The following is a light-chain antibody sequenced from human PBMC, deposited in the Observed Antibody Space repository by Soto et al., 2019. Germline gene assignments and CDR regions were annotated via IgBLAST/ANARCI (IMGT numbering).Light chain of an antibody. Sequence: QSALTQPPSVSGSPGQSVTISCTGTSSDFGSYNRVSWYQQTPGTAPKLMIYEVRNRPSGVPDRFSGSKSGNTASLTISGLQTDDEADYYCSSSPSGTTPCVFGTGTKGTVL. CDR2: EVR. V-gene: IGLV2-18*02. CDR1: SSDFGSYNR. J-gene: IGLJ1*01. CDR3: SSSPSGTTPCV.